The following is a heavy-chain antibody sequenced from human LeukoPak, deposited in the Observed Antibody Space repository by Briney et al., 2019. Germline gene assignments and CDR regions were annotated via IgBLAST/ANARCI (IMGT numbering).Heavy chain of an antibody. CDR3: AREGIIVGATGAIDY. D-gene: IGHD1-26*01. V-gene: IGHV3-7*01. J-gene: IGHJ4*02. CDR2: IKEDGSEK. CDR1: GFIFSSYW. Sequence: GGSLRLSCAASGFIFSSYWMAWVRQAPGKGLEWVANIKEDGSEKNYVDSVKGRFTISRDNAKNSLYLQMNSLRAEDTAVYYCAREGIIVGATGAIDYWGQGTLVTVSS.